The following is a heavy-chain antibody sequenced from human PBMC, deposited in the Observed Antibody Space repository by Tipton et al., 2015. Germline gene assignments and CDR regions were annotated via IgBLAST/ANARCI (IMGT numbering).Heavy chain of an antibody. V-gene: IGHV3-23*01. CDR2: ICGSGGST. Sequence: SLRLSCAASGFTFGSYAMTWFRQAPRKGLEWVSSICGSGGSTYYADSVKGLFTISRDQSKSTVFLQLNSLRAGDTAEYYCAREINKDFWGCGLDPWGPRTLVT. CDR1: GFTFGSYA. J-gene: IGHJ5*02. CDR3: AREINKDFWGCGLDP. D-gene: IGHD3-3*01.